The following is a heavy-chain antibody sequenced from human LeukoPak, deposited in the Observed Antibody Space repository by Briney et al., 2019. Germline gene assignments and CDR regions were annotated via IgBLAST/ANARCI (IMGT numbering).Heavy chain of an antibody. V-gene: IGHV1-18*01. D-gene: IGHD1-20*01. CDR1: GYTFTSYG. Sequence: ASVKVSCKASGYTFTSYGISWVRQAPGQGLEWMGWINGYNGHTSYAQKLQGRVTMTTDKSTSTAYMELRSLRSDDTAVYYCAKFSTHRYNWKSGQLHDTFDIWGQGTMVTVSS. CDR3: AKFSTHRYNWKSGQLHDTFDI. J-gene: IGHJ3*02. CDR2: INGYNGHT.